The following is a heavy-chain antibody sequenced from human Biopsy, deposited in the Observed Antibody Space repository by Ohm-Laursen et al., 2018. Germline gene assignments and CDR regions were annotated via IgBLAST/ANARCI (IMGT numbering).Heavy chain of an antibody. V-gene: IGHV4-4*08. CDR1: GVSITAYY. J-gene: IGHJ6*02. CDR3: ARMDCSGGSCHYYSYGMDV. CDR2: IHHCGST. Sequence: VTLSLTCTVSGVSITAYYWSWIRQPPGKGLECIVNIHHCGSTNYNPSLTSRLTLSIDTSKNQFSLKLSSVTAADTAVYYCARMDCSGGSCHYYSYGMDVWGQGTTVTVSS. D-gene: IGHD2-15*01.